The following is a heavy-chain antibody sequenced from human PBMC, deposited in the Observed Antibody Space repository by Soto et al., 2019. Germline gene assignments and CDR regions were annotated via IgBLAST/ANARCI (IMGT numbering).Heavy chain of an antibody. CDR3: AREASDIVVVPAAIYNWFDP. D-gene: IGHD2-2*02. V-gene: IGHV4-31*03. Sequence: SETLSLTCTVSGGSISSGGYYWSWIRQHPGKGLEWIGYIYYSGSTYYNPSLESRVTISVDTSKNQFSLKLSSVTAADTAVYYSAREASDIVVVPAAIYNWFDPWGQGTQVTVSS. CDR2: IYYSGST. CDR1: GGSISSGGYY. J-gene: IGHJ5*02.